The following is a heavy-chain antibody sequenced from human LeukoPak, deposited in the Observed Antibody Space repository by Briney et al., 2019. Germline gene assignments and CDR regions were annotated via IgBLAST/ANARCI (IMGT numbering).Heavy chain of an antibody. J-gene: IGHJ5*02. CDR3: ARHLHSDGSGSYLNWFDP. D-gene: IGHD3-10*01. CDR1: GGSISRYY. CDR2: IYTRGST. Sequence: SETLSLTCTVSGGSISRYYWSWIRQPPGKGLEWIGYIYTRGSTNYNPSLKSRVTISGDTSKNQFSLKLTSATAADTAVYYCARHLHSDGSGSYLNWFDPWGQGTLVTVSS. V-gene: IGHV4-4*09.